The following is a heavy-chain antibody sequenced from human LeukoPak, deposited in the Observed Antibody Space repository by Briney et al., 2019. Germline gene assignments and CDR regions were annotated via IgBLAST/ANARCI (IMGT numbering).Heavy chain of an antibody. D-gene: IGHD6-19*01. J-gene: IGHJ6*02. V-gene: IGHV3-23*01. Sequence: GGSLRLSCAASGFTFSNYAMTWVRQAPGKGLEWVSTISGSGDSTYYADSVKGRFTISRDNSKNTLYLQTNSLRAEDTAVYYCAKGRLSGVVVAGYGMDVWGQGTTITVSS. CDR2: ISGSGDST. CDR1: GFTFSNYA. CDR3: AKGRLSGVVVAGYGMDV.